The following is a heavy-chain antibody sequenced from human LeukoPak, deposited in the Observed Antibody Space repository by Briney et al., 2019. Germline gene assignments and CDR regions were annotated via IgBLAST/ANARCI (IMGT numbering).Heavy chain of an antibody. V-gene: IGHV4-39*07. CDR1: GGSISSNSYY. J-gene: IGHJ6*03. D-gene: IGHD6-19*01. CDR2: IYYSGST. Sequence: PSETLSLTCTVSGGSISSNSYYWGWARQPPGKGLEWIGSIYYSGSTYYNPSLRSRVTISVDTSKNQFSLKLSSVTAADTAVYYCARGGSSGWRKDYYYYYYMDVWGKGTTVTVSS. CDR3: ARGGSSGWRKDYYYYYYMDV.